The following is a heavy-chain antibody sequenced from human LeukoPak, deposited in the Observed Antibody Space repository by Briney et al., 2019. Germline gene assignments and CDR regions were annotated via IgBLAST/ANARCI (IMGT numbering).Heavy chain of an antibody. V-gene: IGHV3-53*01. J-gene: IGHJ4*02. CDR3: AKDLGYGPGSYYKGHDY. D-gene: IGHD3-10*01. CDR2: IYSAGNT. Sequence: PGGSLRLSCAASGFSVSNNYMSWVRQAPGKGLEWVSVIYSAGNTFYADSVKGRFTISRDNSKNTLYLQMNSLRAEDTAVYYCAKDLGYGPGSYYKGHDYWGQGTLVTVSS. CDR1: GFSVSNNY.